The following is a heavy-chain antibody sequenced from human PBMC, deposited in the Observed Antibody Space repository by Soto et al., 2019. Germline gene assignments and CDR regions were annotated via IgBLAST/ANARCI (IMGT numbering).Heavy chain of an antibody. V-gene: IGHV4-59*01. J-gene: IGHJ5*02. CDR3: ARDRTASWFDP. D-gene: IGHD2-21*02. CDR1: GDSFSSYY. CDR2: IYYTGVT. Sequence: QVQLQESGPGLVKPSETLSLTCAVSGDSFSSYYWSWIRQPPGKGLEWIGHIYYTGVTSYNPSLKARVTIAVDTSKNHSSLKLSSVTAADTAVCYCARDRTASWFDPWGQGTLVTVSS.